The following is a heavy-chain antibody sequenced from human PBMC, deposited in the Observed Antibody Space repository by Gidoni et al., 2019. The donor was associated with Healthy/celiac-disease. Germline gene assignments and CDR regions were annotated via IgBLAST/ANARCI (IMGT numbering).Heavy chain of an antibody. CDR1: GFTFDDYG. V-gene: IGHV3-20*04. D-gene: IGHD1-26*01. CDR3: CSGTPAHGATAFDI. J-gene: IGHJ3*02. Sequence: EVQLVESGGGVVRPGGSLSLSCAASGFTFDDYGMSWVRQAPGKGLEWVSGINWNGGSTGYADSVKGRFTISRDNAKNSLYLQMNSLRAEDTALYYCCSGTPAHGATAFDIWGQGTMVTVSS. CDR2: INWNGGST.